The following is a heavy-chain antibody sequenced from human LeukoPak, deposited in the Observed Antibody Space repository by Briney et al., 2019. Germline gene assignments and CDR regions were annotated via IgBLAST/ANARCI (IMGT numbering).Heavy chain of an antibody. D-gene: IGHD6-6*01. J-gene: IGHJ4*02. CDR1: GYTFTGYY. CDR2: INPNSGGT. V-gene: IGHV1-2*02. Sequence: ASVKVSCKASGYTFTGYYMHWVRQAPGQGLEWMGWINPNSGGTSYAQKFQGRVTMTKDTSISTAYMELSRLRSDDTAVYYCARVPIGAAPPDYWGQGTLVTVSS. CDR3: ARVPIGAAPPDY.